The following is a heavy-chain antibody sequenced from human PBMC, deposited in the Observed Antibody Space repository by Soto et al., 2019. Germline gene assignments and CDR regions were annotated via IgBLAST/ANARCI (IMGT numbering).Heavy chain of an antibody. CDR3: AREGRVSSWY. V-gene: IGHV4-59*01. J-gene: IGHJ2*01. D-gene: IGHD6-13*01. Sequence: SWIRPPPGKGLEWIGYIYYSGSTNYHPSLKSRVTISEDTSKIQVSLKLSSVTAADTAVYYCAREGRVSSWY. CDR2: IYYSGST.